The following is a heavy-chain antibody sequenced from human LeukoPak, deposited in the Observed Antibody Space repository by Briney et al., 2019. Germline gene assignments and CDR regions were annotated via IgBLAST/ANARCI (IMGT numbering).Heavy chain of an antibody. CDR2: IRSKANSYAT. Sequence: GGSLRLSCAASGFTFSGSAMHWVRQASGKGLEWVGRIRSKANSYATAYAASVKGRFTISRDDSKNTAYLQMNSLKTEDTAVYYCTRLFISDIVVVPALYYYYYMDVWGKGTTVTVSS. J-gene: IGHJ6*03. CDR1: GFTFSGSA. CDR3: TRLFISDIVVVPALYYYYYMDV. D-gene: IGHD2-2*01. V-gene: IGHV3-73*01.